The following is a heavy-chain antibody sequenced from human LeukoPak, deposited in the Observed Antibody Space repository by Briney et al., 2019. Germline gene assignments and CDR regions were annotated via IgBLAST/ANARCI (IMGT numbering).Heavy chain of an antibody. J-gene: IGHJ4*02. D-gene: IGHD6-13*01. Sequence: ASVKISCKVSGYTFTDYYMHWVQQAPGKGLEWMGLVDPEDGETIYAEKFQGRVTITADTSTDTAYMGLSSLRSEDTAVYYCATSLAAAGTFKFDYWGQGTLVTVSS. CDR1: GYTFTDYY. CDR2: VDPEDGET. CDR3: ATSLAAAGTFKFDY. V-gene: IGHV1-69-2*01.